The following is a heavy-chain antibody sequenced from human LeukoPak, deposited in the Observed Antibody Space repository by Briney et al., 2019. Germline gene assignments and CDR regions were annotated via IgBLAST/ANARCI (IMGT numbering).Heavy chain of an antibody. CDR3: ARGTGRAYDFWSPPDY. Sequence: SVKVSCKASGGTFSTYAINWVRQAPGQGLEWMGGIIPIFGTANYAQKFQGRVTITADESTSTAYMELSSLKSEDTAIYYCARGTGRAYDFWSPPDYWGQGTLVTVSS. D-gene: IGHD3-3*01. V-gene: IGHV1-69*13. CDR2: IIPIFGTA. J-gene: IGHJ4*02. CDR1: GGTFSTYA.